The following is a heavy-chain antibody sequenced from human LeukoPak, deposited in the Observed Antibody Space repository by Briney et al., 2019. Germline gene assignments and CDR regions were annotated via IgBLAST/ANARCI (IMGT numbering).Heavy chain of an antibody. D-gene: IGHD3-3*01. CDR1: GGSFSGYY. CDR3: ARGPPDFWSGYYWT. CDR2: INHSGST. V-gene: IGHV4-34*01. J-gene: IGHJ5*02. Sequence: SETLSLACAVYGGSFSGYYWSWIRQPPGKGLEWIGEINHSGSTNYNPSLKSRVTISVDTSKNQFSLKLSSVTAADTAVYYCARGPPDFWSGYYWTWGQGTLVTVSS.